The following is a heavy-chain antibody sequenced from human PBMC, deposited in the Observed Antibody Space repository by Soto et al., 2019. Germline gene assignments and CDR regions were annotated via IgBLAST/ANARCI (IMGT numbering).Heavy chain of an antibody. D-gene: IGHD3-22*01. CDR1: GYTFTSYG. J-gene: IGHJ6*02. CDR3: ARDPYYYDSSGRYMLYGMDV. V-gene: IGHV1-18*01. CDR2: ISAYNGNT. Sequence: QVQLVQSGAEVKKPGASVKVSCKASGYTFTSYGISWVRQAPRQGLEWMGWISAYNGNTNYAQKLQGRVTMTTDTSTSTAYMELRSLRSDDTAVYYCARDPYYYDSSGRYMLYGMDVWGQGTTVTVSS.